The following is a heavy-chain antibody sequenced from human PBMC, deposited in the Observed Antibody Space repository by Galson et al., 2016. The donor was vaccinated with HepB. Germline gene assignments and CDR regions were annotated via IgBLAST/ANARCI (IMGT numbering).Heavy chain of an antibody. CDR2: LYYTGGT. CDR3: ARGYCDSTTQLNWFDP. Sequence: SETLSLTCIVSGDSINSHYWSWIRQPPGKGLEWIGYLYYTGGTNYNPSLKSRFAMSIDTSKNQFSLKLSSVTAADTAMYYCARGYCDSTTQLNWFDPWGQGTLITVSS. CDR1: GDSINSHY. D-gene: IGHD2/OR15-2a*01. V-gene: IGHV4-59*11. J-gene: IGHJ5*02.